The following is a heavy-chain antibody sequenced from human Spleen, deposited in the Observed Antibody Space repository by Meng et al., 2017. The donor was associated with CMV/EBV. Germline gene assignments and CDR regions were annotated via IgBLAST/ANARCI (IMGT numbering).Heavy chain of an antibody. J-gene: IGHJ6*02. CDR1: GGSISSYY. V-gene: IGHV4-59*01. D-gene: IGHD3-3*01. Sequence: SETLSLTCTVSGGSISSYYWSWIRQPPGKGLEWIGYIYYNGSTNYNPSLKSRVTISVDTSKNQFSLKLSSVTAADTAVYYCARQIGTIFGVVTLFSGMDVWGQGTTVTVSS. CDR2: IYYNGST. CDR3: ARQIGTIFGVVTLFSGMDV.